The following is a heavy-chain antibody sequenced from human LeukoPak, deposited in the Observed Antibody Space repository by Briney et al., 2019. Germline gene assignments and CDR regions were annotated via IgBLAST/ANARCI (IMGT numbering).Heavy chain of an antibody. J-gene: IGHJ4*02. Sequence: ASVKVSCKASGYIFTSYYMHWVRQAPGQGLEWMGIINPSGGSTSYAQKFQGRVTMTRDTSTSTAYMELSSLRSEDTAVYYCARARPPYSSGWYSLGYWGQGTLVTVSS. V-gene: IGHV1-46*01. CDR1: GYIFTSYY. CDR3: ARARPPYSSGWYSLGY. CDR2: INPSGGST. D-gene: IGHD6-19*01.